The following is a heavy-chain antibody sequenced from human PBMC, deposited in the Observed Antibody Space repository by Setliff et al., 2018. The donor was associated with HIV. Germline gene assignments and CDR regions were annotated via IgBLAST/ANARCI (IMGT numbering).Heavy chain of an antibody. Sequence: SETLSLTCTASYATIRTADYYWSWIRQPPGKGLEWIGCVSYTGTTHYNPSLKSRLTISIDTSENQFSLKLSSVTAADTAVYYCARLSTTSQDFDSWGQGTLVTVSS. D-gene: IGHD2-2*01. CDR3: ARLSTTSQDFDS. CDR2: VSYTGTT. J-gene: IGHJ4*02. V-gene: IGHV4-30-4*01. CDR1: YATIRTADYY.